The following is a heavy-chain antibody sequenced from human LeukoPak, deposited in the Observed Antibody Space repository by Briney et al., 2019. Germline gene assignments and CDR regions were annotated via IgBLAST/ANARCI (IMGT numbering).Heavy chain of an antibody. V-gene: IGHV1-46*01. CDR2: INPSGGST. CDR3: ARGSPAVVTPYLDY. Sequence: ASVKVSCKASRGTFSNLAFSWVRHAPGQGLEWMGIINPSGGSTSYAQKFQGRVTMTRDMSTSTVYMELSSLRSEDTAVYYCARGSPAVVTPYLDYWGQGTLVTVSS. CDR1: RGTFSNLA. J-gene: IGHJ4*02. D-gene: IGHD4-23*01.